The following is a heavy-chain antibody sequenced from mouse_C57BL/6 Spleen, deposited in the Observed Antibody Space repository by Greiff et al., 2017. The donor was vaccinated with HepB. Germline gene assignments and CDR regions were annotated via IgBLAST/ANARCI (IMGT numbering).Heavy chain of an antibody. CDR2: IDPSDSET. Sequence: QVQLQQPGAELVRPGSSVKLSCKASGYTFTSYWMHWVKQRPIQGLEWIGNIDPSDSETHYNQKFKDKSTLTVDKTSSTAYMHLSSLTSEDSAVYYCARDTTVVAFDYWGQGTTLTVSS. CDR3: ARDTTVVAFDY. D-gene: IGHD1-1*01. J-gene: IGHJ2*01. V-gene: IGHV1-52*01. CDR1: GYTFTSYW.